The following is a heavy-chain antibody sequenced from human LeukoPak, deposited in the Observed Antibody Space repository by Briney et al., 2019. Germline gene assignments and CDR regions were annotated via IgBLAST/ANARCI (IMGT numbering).Heavy chain of an antibody. D-gene: IGHD6-13*01. CDR3: AKDPYSSSWYDY. Sequence: GWSLRLSCAASGFTFSSYAMSWVRQAPGKGLEWVSAISGSGGSTYYADSVKGRFTISRDNSKNTLYLQMNSLRAEDTAVYYCAKDPYSSSWYDYWGQGTLVTVSS. CDR1: GFTFSSYA. V-gene: IGHV3-23*01. J-gene: IGHJ4*02. CDR2: ISGSGGST.